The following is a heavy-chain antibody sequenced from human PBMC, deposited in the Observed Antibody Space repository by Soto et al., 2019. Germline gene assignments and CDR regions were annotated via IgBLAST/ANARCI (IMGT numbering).Heavy chain of an antibody. CDR3: VRERRTVVDVFTYYGMDL. CDR2: LSYSGGTE. J-gene: IGHJ6*02. D-gene: IGHD2-15*01. CDR1: GFSFKSYA. V-gene: IGHV3-30-3*01. Sequence: QEKLVESGGGVVQPGRSLRLSCGASGFSFKSYAMHWVRQAPGRRLECMAYLSYSGGTEQYADSVRGRFTISRDNSNNALYLPMLGLRADGTALYYCVRERRTVVDVFTYYGMDLWCQGNTVSV.